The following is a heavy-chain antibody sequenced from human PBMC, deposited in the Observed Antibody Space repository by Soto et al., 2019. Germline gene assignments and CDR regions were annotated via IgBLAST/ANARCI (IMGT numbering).Heavy chain of an antibody. J-gene: IGHJ6*02. CDR1: GFTFSSYA. CDR2: ISGSGGST. V-gene: IGHV3-23*01. Sequence: PGGSLRLSCAASGFTFSSYAMSWVRQAPGKGLEWVSAISGSGGSTYYADSVKGRFTISRDNSKNTLYLQMNSLRAEDTAVYYCAKGIFIAVAGPDYYYYGMDVWGQGTTVTVSS. D-gene: IGHD6-19*01. CDR3: AKGIFIAVAGPDYYYYGMDV.